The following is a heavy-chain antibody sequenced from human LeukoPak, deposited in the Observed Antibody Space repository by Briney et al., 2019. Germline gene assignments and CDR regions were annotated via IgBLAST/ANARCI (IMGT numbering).Heavy chain of an antibody. V-gene: IGHV1-2*02. CDR3: ARGGDIVVVPAALSWFDP. Sequence: ASVKVSCKASGYTCTGYYMHWVRQAPGQGLEWMGWINPNSGGTNYAQKFQGRVTMTRDTSISTAYMELSRLRSDDTAVYYCARGGDIVVVPAALSWFDPWGQGTLVTVSS. D-gene: IGHD2-2*01. J-gene: IGHJ5*02. CDR2: INPNSGGT. CDR1: GYTCTGYY.